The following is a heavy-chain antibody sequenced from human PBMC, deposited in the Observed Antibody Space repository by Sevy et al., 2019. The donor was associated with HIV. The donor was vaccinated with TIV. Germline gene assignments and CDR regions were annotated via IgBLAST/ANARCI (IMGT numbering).Heavy chain of an antibody. CDR1: GDSVNNNSYY. V-gene: IGHV4-61*01. D-gene: IGHD3-10*01. CDR2: IYYSGST. J-gene: IGHJ4*02. Sequence: SETLSLTCTVSGDSVNNNSYYWTWIRQPPGKGLEWIGYIYYSGSTNNNPSLKSRVTMSLDTSKNQFSLKLTSVNAADTAVYYCAGLLRGVNIPSRYFDYWGQGILVTVSS. CDR3: AGLLRGVNIPSRYFDY.